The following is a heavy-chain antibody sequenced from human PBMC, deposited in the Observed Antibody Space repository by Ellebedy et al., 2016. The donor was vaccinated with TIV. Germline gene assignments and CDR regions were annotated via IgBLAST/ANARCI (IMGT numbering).Heavy chain of an antibody. CDR1: GYSINRGYF. J-gene: IGHJ5*02. D-gene: IGHD3-22*01. V-gene: IGHV4-38-2*02. Sequence: MPSETLSLTCSVSGYSINRGYFWGCIRQPPGKGLEWIGNVYHSGNTYYNPSLKNRVTISVDTSKNQFSLKLSSVTAADTAVYYCAKDALITTIIGRGGWFDPWGQGTLVTVSS. CDR2: VYHSGNT. CDR3: AKDALITTIIGRGGWFDP.